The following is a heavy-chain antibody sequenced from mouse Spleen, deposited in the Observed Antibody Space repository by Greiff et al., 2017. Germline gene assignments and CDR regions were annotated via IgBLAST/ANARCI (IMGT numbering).Heavy chain of an antibody. CDR1: GFTFSSYA. J-gene: IGHJ2*01. V-gene: IGHV5-9-3*01. Sequence: EVQLVESGGGLVKLGGSLKLSCAASGFTFSSYAMSWVRQTPEKRLEWVATISSGGGNTYYPDSVKGRFTISRDNAKNTLYLQMSSLKSEDTAMYYCARPGTGYYFDYWGQGTTLTVSS. CDR2: ISSGGGNT. CDR3: ARPGTGYYFDY. D-gene: IGHD4-1*01.